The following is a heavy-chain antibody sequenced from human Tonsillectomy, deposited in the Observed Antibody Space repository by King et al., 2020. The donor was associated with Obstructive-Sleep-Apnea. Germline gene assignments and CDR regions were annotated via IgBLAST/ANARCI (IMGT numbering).Heavy chain of an antibody. D-gene: IGHD4-17*01. V-gene: IGHV3-23*04. J-gene: IGHJ4*02. Sequence: VQLVESGGGLVQPGGSLRLSCAASGFTFSTYAMSWVRQAPGKGLEWVSTLSGSGGCTYYADSVKGRFTISRDKSKNTLDLQMNSLRAEDTAVYYCAKVWNGDHDYWGQGTLVTVSS. CDR3: AKVWNGDHDY. CDR1: GFTFSTYA. CDR2: LSGSGGCT.